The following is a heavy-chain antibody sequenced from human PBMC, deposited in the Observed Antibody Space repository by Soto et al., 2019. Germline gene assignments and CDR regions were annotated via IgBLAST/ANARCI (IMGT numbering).Heavy chain of an antibody. V-gene: IGHV3-30*03. J-gene: IGHJ4*02. D-gene: IGHD1-26*01. CDR3: ATLFSGSYEVY. Sequence: GGSLRLSCAASGFTFSSYGMHWVRQAPGKGLEWVAVISYDGSNKYYADSVKGRFTISRDNSKNTLYLQMNSLRAEDTAVYYCATLFSGSYEVYWGQGTLVTVS. CDR1: GFTFSSYG. CDR2: ISYDGSNK.